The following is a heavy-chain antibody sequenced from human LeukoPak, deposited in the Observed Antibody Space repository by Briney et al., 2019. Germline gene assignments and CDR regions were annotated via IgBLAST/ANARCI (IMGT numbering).Heavy chain of an antibody. J-gene: IGHJ4*02. CDR1: GFTFSSYG. Sequence: GGSMRLSCAASGFTFSSYGMHWVRQAPGKGLEWVAFIRYDGSNKYYADSVKGRFTISRDNSKNTLYLQMNSLRAEDTAVYYCAKRGAVHVVDTAMAGGLSFDYWGQGTLVTVSS. V-gene: IGHV3-30*02. CDR2: IRYDGSNK. CDR3: AKRGAVHVVDTAMAGGLSFDY. D-gene: IGHD5-18*01.